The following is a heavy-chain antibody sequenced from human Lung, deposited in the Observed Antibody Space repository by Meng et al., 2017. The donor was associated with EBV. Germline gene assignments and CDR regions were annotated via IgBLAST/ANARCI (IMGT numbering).Heavy chain of an antibody. J-gene: IGHJ4*02. D-gene: IGHD3/OR15-3a*01. CDR1: GYTFTTYG. V-gene: IGHV1-18*01. CDR3: VCFRPWLFDR. Sequence: QTQLVQSVIEVNNPGASVKVTCKASGYTFTTYGISWMRTAPGQGLEWMGWVDPGNGDRNFAQNFQDRVTWTTDTYTRKIYIIIFCFFSFFLFFYFFVCFRPWLFDRWGQGTLVTVSS. CDR2: VDPGNGDR.